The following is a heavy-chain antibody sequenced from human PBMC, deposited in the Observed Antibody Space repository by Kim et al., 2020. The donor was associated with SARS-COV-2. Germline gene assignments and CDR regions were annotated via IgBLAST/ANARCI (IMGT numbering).Heavy chain of an antibody. CDR1: GYTFTSHA. CDR2: INTNTGNP. J-gene: IGHJ4*02. CDR3: ARDWGIGREVSFDY. Sequence: ASVKVSCKASGYTFTSHAINWVRQAPGQGLEWMVWINTNTGNPTYAQGFTGRFVFSLDTSVSTAYLQISSLKAEDTAVYYCARDWGIGREVSFDYWGQGSLLTVSS. V-gene: IGHV7-4-1*02. D-gene: IGHD3-16*01.